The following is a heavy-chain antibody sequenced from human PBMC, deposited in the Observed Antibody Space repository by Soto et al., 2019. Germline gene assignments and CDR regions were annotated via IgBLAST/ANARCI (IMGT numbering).Heavy chain of an antibody. D-gene: IGHD3-3*01. Sequence: SETLSLTCTVSGGSISSYYWSWIRQPPGKGLEWIGYIYYSGSTNYNPSLKSRVTISVDTSKNQFSLKLRSVTAADTAVYYCARVSRVSLTIFGVVRERPRGNYYMDVWGKGTTVTVSS. CDR3: ARVSRVSLTIFGVVRERPRGNYYMDV. V-gene: IGHV4-59*01. CDR1: GGSISSYY. J-gene: IGHJ6*03. CDR2: IYYSGST.